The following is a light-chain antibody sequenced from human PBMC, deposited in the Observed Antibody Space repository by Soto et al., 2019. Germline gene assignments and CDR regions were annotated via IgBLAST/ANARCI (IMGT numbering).Light chain of an antibody. Sequence: QSVLTQPASVSGSPGQSITISCTGTSSDVGGYNYVSWYQQHPGKGPKLMIYDVSDRPSGVSNRFSGSKSGNTASLTISGLRAEDEADYYCSSYTTSSPHVLFGGGTKPTVL. V-gene: IGLV2-14*03. CDR2: DVS. CDR3: SSYTTSSPHVL. J-gene: IGLJ2*01. CDR1: SSDVGGYNY.